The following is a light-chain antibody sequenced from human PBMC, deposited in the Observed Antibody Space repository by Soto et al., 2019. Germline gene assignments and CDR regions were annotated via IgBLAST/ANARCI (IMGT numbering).Light chain of an antibody. CDR2: HVS. Sequence: SVLAQPASVSGSPGQSITISCTGTSSDVGGYNYVSWYQQHPAKVPKLMIYHVSNRPSGVSDRFSGSKSGNTASLTISGLQAEDEADYYCYSYTTSSTYVFGTGTKVTVL. CDR3: YSYTTSSTYV. CDR1: SSDVGGYNY. V-gene: IGLV2-14*01. J-gene: IGLJ1*01.